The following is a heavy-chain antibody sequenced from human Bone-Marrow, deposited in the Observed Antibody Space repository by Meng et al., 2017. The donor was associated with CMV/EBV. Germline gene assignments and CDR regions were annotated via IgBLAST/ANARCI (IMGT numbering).Heavy chain of an antibody. J-gene: IGHJ3*02. CDR3: AREDASAFAI. CDR1: GFTFSSYV. CDR2: IRYAGNNK. Sequence: GESLKISCAASGFTFSSYVMHWVRQAPGKGLEWVAFIRYAGNNKFYADSVKGRFTISRDNSKNTLYLQMNSLRAEDTAVYYCAREDASAFAIWGQGKMVNVAS. V-gene: IGHV3-30-3*01. D-gene: IGHD2-2*01.